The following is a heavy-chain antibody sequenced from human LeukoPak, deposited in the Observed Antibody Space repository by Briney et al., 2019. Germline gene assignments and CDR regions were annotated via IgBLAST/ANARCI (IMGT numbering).Heavy chain of an antibody. J-gene: IGHJ6*02. Sequence: GGSLRLSCAASGFTFSNYNMNWVRQAPGKGLEWVSSISSSSSSYIHYADSVKGRFTISRDNANNSLYLQMNSLRAEDTAIYFCARLPTRLREGYYYYYGMDVWGQGTTVTVSS. CDR2: ISSSSSSYI. CDR3: ARLPTRLREGYYYYYGMDV. CDR1: GFTFSNYN. V-gene: IGHV3-21*01. D-gene: IGHD3-16*01.